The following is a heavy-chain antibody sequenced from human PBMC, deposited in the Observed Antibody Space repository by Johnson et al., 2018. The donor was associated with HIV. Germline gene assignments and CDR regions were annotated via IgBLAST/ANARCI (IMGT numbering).Heavy chain of an antibody. J-gene: IGHJ3*02. CDR2: IYSDSGTSGT. V-gene: IGHV3-66*01. CDR3: ARSQIDAFDI. CDR1: GFSVGTNY. Sequence: MLLVESGGGLVQPGGSLRLSCAASGFSVGTNYMSWVRQAPGTGLEWVSRIYSDSGTSGTNYADSVKGRFTISRDSSKNTLYLQMNSLRAEDTAVYYCARSQIDAFDIWGQGTMVTVST.